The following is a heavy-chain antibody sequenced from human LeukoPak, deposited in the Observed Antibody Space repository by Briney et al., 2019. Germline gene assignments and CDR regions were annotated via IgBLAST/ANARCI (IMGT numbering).Heavy chain of an antibody. D-gene: IGHD3-9*01. Sequence: PSETLSLTCAVYGGSFSGYYWSWIRQPPGKGLEWIGEINHSGSTNYNPSLKSRVTISVDTSKNQFPLKLSSVTAADTAVYYCARGLDILTGYYYFDYWGQGTLVTVSS. J-gene: IGHJ4*02. CDR3: ARGLDILTGYYYFDY. CDR1: GGSFSGYY. CDR2: INHSGST. V-gene: IGHV4-34*01.